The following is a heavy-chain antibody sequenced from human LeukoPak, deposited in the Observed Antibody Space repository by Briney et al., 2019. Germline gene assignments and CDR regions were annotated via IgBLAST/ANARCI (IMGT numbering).Heavy chain of an antibody. CDR1: GGSFSGYY. Sequence: SETLSLTCTVYGGSFSGYYWSWIRQPPGKGLEWIGETNHSGSTNYNPSLKSRVTISVDTSKNQFSLKLSSVTAADTAVYYCARGFGSGSYYNHWGQGTLVTVSS. CDR3: ARGFGSGSYYNH. CDR2: TNHSGST. V-gene: IGHV4-34*01. J-gene: IGHJ5*02. D-gene: IGHD3-10*01.